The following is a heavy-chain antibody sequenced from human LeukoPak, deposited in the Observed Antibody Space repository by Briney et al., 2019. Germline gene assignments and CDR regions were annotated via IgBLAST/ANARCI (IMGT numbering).Heavy chain of an antibody. J-gene: IGHJ4*02. CDR2: ISGSGGST. D-gene: IGHD3-10*01. V-gene: IGHV3-23*01. CDR1: GFTFSSYA. CDR3: AKDLYGSGSYSQFDY. Sequence: HPGGSLRLSCAASGFTFSSYAMSWVRQAPGKGLEWVSAISGSGGSTYYADSVKGWFTISRDNSKNTLYLQMNSLRAEDTAVYYCAKDLYGSGSYSQFDYWGQGTLVTVSS.